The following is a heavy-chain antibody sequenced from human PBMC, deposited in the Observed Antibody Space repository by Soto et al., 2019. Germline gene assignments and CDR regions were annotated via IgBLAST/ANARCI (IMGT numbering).Heavy chain of an antibody. CDR2: IYHSGST. Sequence: PSDTLSLTCAVSGGSISSGGYSWSWIRQPPGKGPEWIGYIYHSGSTYYNPSLKSRVTISVDRSKNQFSLKLSSVTAADTAVYYCARGPFLAYCGGDCYTLYYYYYYGMDVWGQGTTVTVSS. CDR1: GGSISSGGYS. D-gene: IGHD2-21*02. J-gene: IGHJ6*02. CDR3: ARGPFLAYCGGDCYTLYYYYYYGMDV. V-gene: IGHV4-30-2*01.